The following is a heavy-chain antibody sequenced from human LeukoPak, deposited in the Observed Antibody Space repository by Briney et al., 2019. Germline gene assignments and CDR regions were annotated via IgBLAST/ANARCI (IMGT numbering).Heavy chain of an antibody. CDR2: FDPDDGET. Sequence: GASVKVSCKVSGYTLTELSMHWVRQAPGKGLEWMGGFDPDDGETIYAQKFQGRVTMTEDTSTDTAYMELSSLRSEDTAVYYCATGVRGINLHDYWGQGTLVTVSS. V-gene: IGHV1-24*01. J-gene: IGHJ4*02. CDR3: ATGVRGINLHDY. D-gene: IGHD3-10*01. CDR1: GYTLTELS.